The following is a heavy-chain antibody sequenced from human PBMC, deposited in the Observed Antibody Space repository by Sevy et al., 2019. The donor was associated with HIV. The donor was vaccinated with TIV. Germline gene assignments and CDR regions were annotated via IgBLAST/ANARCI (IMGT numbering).Heavy chain of an antibody. D-gene: IGHD1-26*01. Sequence: ASVKVSCKASGYTFTSYGLSWVRQAPGQGLEWMGGIRPYNGNTDYAQKLQGRVTVTTDTSTTTAYMELRSLRSDDTALDYCARLLGSTEFGYYFDYWGQGTLVTVSS. CDR3: ARLLGSTEFGYYFDY. CDR1: GYTFTSYG. CDR2: IRPYNGNT. J-gene: IGHJ4*02. V-gene: IGHV1-18*01.